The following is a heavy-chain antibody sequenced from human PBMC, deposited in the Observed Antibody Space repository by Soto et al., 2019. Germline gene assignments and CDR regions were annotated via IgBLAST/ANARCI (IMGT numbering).Heavy chain of an antibody. V-gene: IGHV3-23*01. D-gene: IGHD1-20*01. CDR2: VSPGGDVS. Sequence: GGSLRLSCAASCFTFSSFVMNCVRQAPWKGLEWVSTVSPGGDVSHYTDSVKGRFTISRDNSRRTLHIQMDSLRAEDAAVYFCVRRAITATTNWGAFDVWGQGTLVIVSS. CDR3: VRRAITATTNWGAFDV. J-gene: IGHJ3*01. CDR1: CFTFSSFV.